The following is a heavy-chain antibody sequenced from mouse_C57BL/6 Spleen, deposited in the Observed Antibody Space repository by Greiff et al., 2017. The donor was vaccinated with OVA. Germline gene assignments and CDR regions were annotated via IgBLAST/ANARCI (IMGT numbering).Heavy chain of an antibody. CDR3: ARSRGYEGYYVDY. J-gene: IGHJ2*01. CDR2: IHPNSGST. V-gene: IGHV1-64*01. CDR1: GYTFTSYW. D-gene: IGHD2-14*01. Sequence: QVQLQQPGAELVKPGASVKLSCKASGYTFTSYWMHWVKQRPGQGLEWIGMIHPNSGSTNYNEKFKSKATLTVYKSSSTASMLLSSLTSEDSAVYYGARSRGYEGYYVDYWGQGTTLTVSS.